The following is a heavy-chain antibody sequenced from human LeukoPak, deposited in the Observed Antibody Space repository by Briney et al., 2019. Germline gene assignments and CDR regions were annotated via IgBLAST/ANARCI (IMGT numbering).Heavy chain of an antibody. V-gene: IGHV3-30*18. Sequence: GRSLRLSCAASGFTFSSYGMHWVRQAPGKGLEWVAVISYDGSNKYYADSVKGRFTISRDNSKNTLYLQMNSLRAEDTAVYYCAKEDYGASYFDYWGQGTLVTVSS. CDR2: ISYDGSNK. D-gene: IGHD4-17*01. CDR1: GFTFSSYG. CDR3: AKEDYGASYFDY. J-gene: IGHJ4*02.